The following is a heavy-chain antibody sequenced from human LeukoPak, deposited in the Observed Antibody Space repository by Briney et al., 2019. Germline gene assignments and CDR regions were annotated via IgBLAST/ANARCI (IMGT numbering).Heavy chain of an antibody. J-gene: IGHJ3*01. CDR3: ARDPGGGFSAFDL. D-gene: IGHD4-23*01. CDR2: ISSGATDI. Sequence: GGSLRLSCAGSGFTFSTYSMNWVRQAPGKGLEWLLYISSGATDIYYADSLRGRFTISRDNANNSLYLQMNSLRDEDTAVYYCARDPGGGFSAFDLWGQGTMVTVSS. V-gene: IGHV3-48*02. CDR1: GFTFSTYS.